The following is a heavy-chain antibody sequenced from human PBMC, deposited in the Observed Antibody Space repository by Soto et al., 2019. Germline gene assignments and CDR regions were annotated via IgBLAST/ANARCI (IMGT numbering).Heavy chain of an antibody. D-gene: IGHD3-10*01. CDR1: GFTLSTYS. CDR3: ARGFDLQYGMDV. V-gene: IGHV3-48*02. J-gene: IGHJ6*02. Sequence: EVQLVESGGGLIQRGGSLRLSCAASGFTLSTYSLNWVRQAPRKGLEWLSYISGSSNTIYYADSVKGRFTISRDNAKNSLYLQMNSLRDEDTAVYFCARGFDLQYGMDVWCQGTTVTVSS. CDR2: ISGSSNTI.